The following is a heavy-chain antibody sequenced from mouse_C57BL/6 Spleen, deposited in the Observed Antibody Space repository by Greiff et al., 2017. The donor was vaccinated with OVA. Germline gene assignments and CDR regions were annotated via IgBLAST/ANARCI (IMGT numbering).Heavy chain of an antibody. CDR2: ISYDGSN. CDR1: GYSITSGYY. V-gene: IGHV3-6*01. J-gene: IGHJ4*01. Sequence: DVKLVESGPGLVKPSQSLSLTCSVTGYSITSGYYWNWIRQFPGNKLEWMGYISYDGSNNYNPSLKNRFSITRDTSKNQFFLKLNSVTTEDTATYYCARGAGDYAMDYWGQGTSVTVSS. CDR3: ARGAGDYAMDY.